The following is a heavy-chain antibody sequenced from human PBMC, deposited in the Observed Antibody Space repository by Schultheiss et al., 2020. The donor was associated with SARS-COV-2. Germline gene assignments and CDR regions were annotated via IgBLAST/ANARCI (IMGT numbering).Heavy chain of an antibody. CDR3: ARGGRWLQLRGYYMDV. CDR1: GFTFSSYA. J-gene: IGHJ6*03. Sequence: GGSLRLSCAASGFTFSSYAMHWVRQAPGKGLEWVAVISYDGSNKYYADSVKGRFTISRDNSKNTLYLQMNSLRAEDTAVYYCARGGRWLQLRGYYMDVWGKGTTVTVSS. V-gene: IGHV3-30*01. D-gene: IGHD5-24*01. CDR2: ISYDGSNK.